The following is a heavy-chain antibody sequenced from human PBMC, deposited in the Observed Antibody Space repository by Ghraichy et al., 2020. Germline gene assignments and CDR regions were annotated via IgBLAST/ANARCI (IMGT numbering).Heavy chain of an antibody. Sequence: GGSLRLSCAASGFTFDDYAMHWVRQAPGKGLEWVSGISWNSGSIGYADSVKGRFTISRDNAKNSLYLQMNSLRAEDTALYYCAKDTLIAVAGTDYYYGMDVWGQGTTVTVSS. CDR3: AKDTLIAVAGTDYYYGMDV. CDR1: GFTFDDYA. V-gene: IGHV3-9*01. CDR2: ISWNSGSI. D-gene: IGHD6-19*01. J-gene: IGHJ6*02.